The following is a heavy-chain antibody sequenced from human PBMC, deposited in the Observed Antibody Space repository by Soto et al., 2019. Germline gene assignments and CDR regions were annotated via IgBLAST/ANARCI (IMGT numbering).Heavy chain of an antibody. CDR1: GFTFSSYG. Sequence: QVQLVESGGGVVQPGRSLRLSCAASGFTFSSYGMHWVRQAPGKGLEWVAVIWYDGSNKYYADSVKGRFTISRDNSKNRLYPQMNRVRAEDTGLYYCAREIVFMTLPWGEPGDCWGQGAMVTVSS. CDR2: IWYDGSNK. CDR3: AREIVFMTLPWGEPGDC. D-gene: IGHD3-22*01. V-gene: IGHV3-33*01. J-gene: IGHJ4*02.